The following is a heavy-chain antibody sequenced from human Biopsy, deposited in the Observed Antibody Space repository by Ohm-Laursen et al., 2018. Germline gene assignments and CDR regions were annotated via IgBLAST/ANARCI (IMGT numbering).Heavy chain of an antibody. Sequence: SETLSLTCTVSGDSLSSGPDNWSWVRQPPGQGLEYIGFIYSGGNTNYNPSLQNRVTMSVDTSKNQFSLKLSSVIAADTAVYYCARGTGRYYVYGAFDIWGQGTVVTVSS. CDR3: ARGTGRYYVYGAFDI. V-gene: IGHV4-61*01. J-gene: IGHJ3*02. CDR2: IYSGGNT. CDR1: GDSLSSGPDN. D-gene: IGHD1-26*01.